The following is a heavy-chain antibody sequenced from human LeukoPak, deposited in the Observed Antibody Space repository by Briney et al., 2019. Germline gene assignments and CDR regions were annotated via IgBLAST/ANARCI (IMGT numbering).Heavy chain of an antibody. CDR1: GYTFTGYY. CDR3: ARAAHDYYDSSGYPPLVDY. J-gene: IGHJ4*02. Sequence: ASVKVSCKASGYTFTGYYMHWVRQAPGQGLEWMGWINPNSGGTNYVQKFQGWVTMTRDTSISTAYMELSRLRSDDTAVYYCARAAHDYYDSSGYPPLVDYWGQGTLVTVSS. V-gene: IGHV1-2*04. D-gene: IGHD3-22*01. CDR2: INPNSGGT.